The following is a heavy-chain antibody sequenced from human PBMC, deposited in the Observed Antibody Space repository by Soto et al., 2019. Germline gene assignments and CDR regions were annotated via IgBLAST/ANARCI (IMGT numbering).Heavy chain of an antibody. CDR2: IYYSGNT. D-gene: IGHD3-9*01. CDR3: ARSGYDILTPFNY. Sequence: QVQLQESGPGLVKPSQTLSLTCTVSGGSISGGGYYWSWIRQHPGKGLEWIGYIYYSGNTNYTPSLKSRVTISVDTSKNQFSLHLSSVTASDTAVYYCARSGYDILTPFNYWGQGTLVTVSS. CDR1: GGSISGGGYY. V-gene: IGHV4-31*03. J-gene: IGHJ4*02.